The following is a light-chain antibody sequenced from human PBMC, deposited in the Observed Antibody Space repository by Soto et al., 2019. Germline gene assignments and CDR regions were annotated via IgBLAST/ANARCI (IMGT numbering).Light chain of an antibody. CDR1: QSVLYSSNNKNY. V-gene: IGKV4-1*01. CDR3: QQYYSTPYT. CDR2: WAS. Sequence: DIVMTQSPDSLAVSLGERATINCKSSQSVLYSSNNKNYLAWYQLKPGQPPKLLLYWASTRESGVPDRFSGSGSWTDFTLAISSLQAEDVAVYYCQQYYSTPYTFGQGTKLEIK. J-gene: IGKJ2*01.